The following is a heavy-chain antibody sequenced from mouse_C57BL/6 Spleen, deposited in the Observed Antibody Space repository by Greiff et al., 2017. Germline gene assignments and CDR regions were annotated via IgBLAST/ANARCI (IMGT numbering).Heavy chain of an antibody. CDR1: GYAFTNYL. D-gene: IGHD1-1*01. CDR2: INPGSGGT. V-gene: IGHV1-54*01. J-gene: IGHJ3*01. Sequence: QVQLQQSGAELVRPGTSVPVSCKASGYAFTNYLLAWVKQRPGQGLEWIGVINPGSGGTNYNEKFKGKATLTADKSSSTAYMQLSSLTSEDSAVYFCARSITTVPLAYWGQGTLVTVSA. CDR3: ARSITTVPLAY.